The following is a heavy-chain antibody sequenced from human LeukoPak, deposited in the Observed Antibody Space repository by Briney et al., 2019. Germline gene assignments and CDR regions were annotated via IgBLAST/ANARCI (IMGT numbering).Heavy chain of an antibody. CDR1: GGTFSSYA. Sequence: SVKVSCKASGGTFSSYAISWVRQAPGQGLEWMGRIIPILGIANYAQKFQGRVTITADKSTSTAYMELSSQRSEDTAVYYCARAYVIATPAASGGYYGMDVWGQGTTVTVSS. D-gene: IGHD3-22*01. CDR3: ARAYVIATPAASGGYYGMDV. J-gene: IGHJ6*02. V-gene: IGHV1-69*04. CDR2: IIPILGIA.